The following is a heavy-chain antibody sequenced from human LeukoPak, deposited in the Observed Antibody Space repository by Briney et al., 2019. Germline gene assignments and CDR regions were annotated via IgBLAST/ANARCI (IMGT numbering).Heavy chain of an antibody. CDR1: GFTFRTYG. CDR2: VRDDGSTK. V-gene: IGHV3-30*02. J-gene: IGHJ4*02. CDR3: ARTVSSSWGFFDS. Sequence: GGSLRLSCAASGFTFRTYGMHWVRQAPGKGLEWMSFVRDDGSTKYYADPVKGRFTISRDNSKSTLCLQMNSLRAEDTAVYFCARTVSSSWGFFDSWGQGTLVTVSS. D-gene: IGHD6-6*01.